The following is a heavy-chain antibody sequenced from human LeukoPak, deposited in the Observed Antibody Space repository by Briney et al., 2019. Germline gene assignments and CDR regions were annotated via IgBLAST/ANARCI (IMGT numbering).Heavy chain of an antibody. CDR2: ITATGGTP. CDR3: AKVRDSRDWYKDAFDV. V-gene: IGHV3-23*01. D-gene: IGHD6-19*01. CDR1: GFAFRNYA. Sequence: PGGSLRLSCAASGFAFRNYAASWIRQAPGKGLEWVSAITATGGTPYYAASVRGRFTVARDNSKNTLYLQMGSLRAEDTAIYYCAKVRDSRDWYKDAFDVWGQGTRVTVSS. J-gene: IGHJ3*01.